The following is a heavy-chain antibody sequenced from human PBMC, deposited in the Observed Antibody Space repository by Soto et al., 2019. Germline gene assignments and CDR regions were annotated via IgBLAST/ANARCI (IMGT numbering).Heavy chain of an antibody. V-gene: IGHV3-48*03. CDR2: ISSSGSTI. D-gene: IGHD2-21*02. CDR3: ARVARNCGGDCYSDY. Sequence: GSLRLSCAASGFTFSSYEMNWVRQAPGKGLEWVSYISSSGSTIYYADSVKGRFTISRDNAKNSLYLQMNSLRAEDTAVYYCARVARNCGGDCYSDYWGQGTLVTVSS. CDR1: GFTFSSYE. J-gene: IGHJ4*02.